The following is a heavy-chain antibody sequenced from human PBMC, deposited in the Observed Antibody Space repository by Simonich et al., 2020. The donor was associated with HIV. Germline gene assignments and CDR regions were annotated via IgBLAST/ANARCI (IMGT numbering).Heavy chain of an antibody. CDR2: INHSGIT. CDR3: ARRGGYAFDY. Sequence: QVHLKQWGAGLLKPSETLSLTCAVSGGSFRGYYWNWIRQPPGKGLEWIGEINHSGITDYNSSLKSRVTISVDTSKNQFSLKLSSVTAADTAMYYCARRGGYAFDYWGQGTLVTVSS. J-gene: IGHJ4*02. CDR1: GGSFRGYY. V-gene: IGHV4-34*01. D-gene: IGHD5-12*01.